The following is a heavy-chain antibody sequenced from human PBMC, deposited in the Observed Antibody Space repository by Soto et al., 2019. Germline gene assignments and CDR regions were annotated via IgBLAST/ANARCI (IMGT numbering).Heavy chain of an antibody. Sequence: PGGSLRLSCAASGFTFSSYAMSWVRQATGKGLEWVSAISGSGGSTYYADSVKGRFTISTDNSKNTLYLQMNSLRAEDTAVYYCAKDPPREDIVVVVAAGNWFDPWGQGTLVTVSS. D-gene: IGHD2-15*01. CDR1: GFTFSSYA. CDR2: ISGSGGST. CDR3: AKDPPREDIVVVVAAGNWFDP. J-gene: IGHJ5*02. V-gene: IGHV3-23*01.